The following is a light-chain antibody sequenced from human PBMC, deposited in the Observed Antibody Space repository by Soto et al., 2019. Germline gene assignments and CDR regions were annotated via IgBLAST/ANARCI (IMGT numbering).Light chain of an antibody. CDR1: QSISSY. J-gene: IGKJ5*01. Sequence: DIPMTQSPSSLSASVGDRVTITCRASQSISSYLKWYQQTPGKATKLLIYASSTLQSGAPSRFSVSGSGTDFTLTIVCLQPEDFTTYYCQPSYSTLSFGQGTRLEIK. V-gene: IGKV1-39*01. CDR3: QPSYSTLS. CDR2: ASS.